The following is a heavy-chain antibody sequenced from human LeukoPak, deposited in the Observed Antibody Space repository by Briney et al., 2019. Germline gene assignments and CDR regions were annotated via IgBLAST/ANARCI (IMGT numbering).Heavy chain of an antibody. CDR3: SGSTVREVPRLIYFDY. Sequence: GRSLRLSCRGSGFKFGDYAIKWVRQAPGKGLEWVGFIRGKGYGGTTDYAASVKGRFSISRDDSRSIAYLQMNNLKPEDTGVYFCSGSTVREVPRLIYFDYWGQGTLVAVSS. D-gene: IGHD1-26*01. J-gene: IGHJ4*02. V-gene: IGHV3-49*04. CDR2: IRGKGYGGTT. CDR1: GFKFGDYA.